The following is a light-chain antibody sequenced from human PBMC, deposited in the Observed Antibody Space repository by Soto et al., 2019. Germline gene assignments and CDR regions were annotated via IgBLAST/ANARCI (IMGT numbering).Light chain of an antibody. J-gene: IGLJ2*01. CDR2: DVS. CDR3: SSYASSSTPHVV. V-gene: IGLV2-14*01. Sequence: QSALTQPASVSWSPGQSITISCTGTSSDVGGYNYVSWYLQHPGKAPKLMIYDVSNRPSGVSNRFSGSKSGNTASLAISGLQAEDEGDYYCSSYASSSTPHVVFGGGTKLTVL. CDR1: SSDVGGYNY.